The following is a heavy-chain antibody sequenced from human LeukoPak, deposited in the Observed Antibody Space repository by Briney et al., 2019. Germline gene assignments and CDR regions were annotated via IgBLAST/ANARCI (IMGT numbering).Heavy chain of an antibody. CDR2: IYYSGST. Sequence: SETLSLTCTVSGGSISSYYWSWIRQPPGKGLEWSGYIYYSGSTNYNPSLKRRVTISVDTSKNQFSLKLSSVTAADTAVYYCASSDYYDSSGYTYWGQGTLVTVSS. CDR3: ASSDYYDSSGYTY. J-gene: IGHJ4*02. CDR1: GGSISSYY. D-gene: IGHD3-22*01. V-gene: IGHV4-59*01.